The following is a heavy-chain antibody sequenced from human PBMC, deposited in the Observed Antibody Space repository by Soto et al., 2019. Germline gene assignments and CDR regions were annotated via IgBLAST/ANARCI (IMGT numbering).Heavy chain of an antibody. V-gene: IGHV4-30-4*01. CDR1: GGSISSGDYY. Sequence: SKTLSLTCTVSGGSISSGDYYWSWMRQPPGKGLEWIGYIYYSGSTYYNPSLKSRVTISVDTSKNQFSLKLSSVTAADTAVYYCAREFYTIFGVVTSTPHYGMDVWRQGNTVT. D-gene: IGHD3-3*01. CDR2: IYYSGST. CDR3: AREFYTIFGVVTSTPHYGMDV. J-gene: IGHJ6*02.